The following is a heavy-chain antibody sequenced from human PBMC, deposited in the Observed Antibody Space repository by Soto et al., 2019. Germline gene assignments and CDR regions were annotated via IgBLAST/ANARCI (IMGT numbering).Heavy chain of an antibody. Sequence: GGSLRLSCAASGFTFSNAWMSWVRQAPGKGLEWVGRIKSKTDGGTTDYAAPVKGRFTISRDDSKNTLYLQMNSLKTEDTAVYYCTTDLGITAPDVWFDPWGQGTLVTVSS. CDR1: GFTFSNAW. V-gene: IGHV3-15*01. D-gene: IGHD1-20*01. J-gene: IGHJ5*02. CDR2: IKSKTDGGTT. CDR3: TTDLGITAPDVWFDP.